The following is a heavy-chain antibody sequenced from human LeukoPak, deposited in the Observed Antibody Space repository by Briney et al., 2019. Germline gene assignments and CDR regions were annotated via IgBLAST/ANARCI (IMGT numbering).Heavy chain of an antibody. CDR2: INSDGSST. J-gene: IGHJ4*02. V-gene: IGHV3-74*01. Sequence: GESLRLSCAASGFTFSSNYMSWVRQAPGKGRVGVSRINSDGSSTSYADSVKGRFTISRDNAKNTLYLQMNSLRAEDTAVYYCARVGYSGSYYYNYWGQGTLVTVSS. CDR3: ARVGYSGSYYYNY. D-gene: IGHD1-26*01. CDR1: GFTFSSNY.